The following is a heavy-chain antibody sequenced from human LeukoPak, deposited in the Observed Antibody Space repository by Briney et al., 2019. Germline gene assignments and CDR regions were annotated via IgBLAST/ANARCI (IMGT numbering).Heavy chain of an antibody. V-gene: IGHV5-51*01. D-gene: IGHD5-18*01. CDR1: GYSFANYW. CDR2: IYPGDSDS. Sequence: GESLKISCKGSGYSFANYWIGWVRQMPGKGPERMGIIYPGDSDSRYSPSFEGQVTISADKSISTAYLQWSSLKASDTAMYYCARTGYSYSYELVWYFDLWGRGTLVTVSS. J-gene: IGHJ2*01. CDR3: ARTGYSYSYELVWYFDL.